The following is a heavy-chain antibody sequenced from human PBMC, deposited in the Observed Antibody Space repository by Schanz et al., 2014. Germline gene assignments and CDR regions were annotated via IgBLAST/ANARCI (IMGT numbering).Heavy chain of an antibody. V-gene: IGHV3-23*01. CDR1: GFTFSTYA. D-gene: IGHD3-22*01. J-gene: IGHJ4*02. Sequence: EVQLLDSGGGLVQPGGSLRLSCAAFGFTFSTYAMSWVRQAPGKGLEWVSAISGSGGSTYYADSVKGRFTISRDNSKNTLYLQMNSLRAEDTAVYYCAKDPSHGDYDYYFDYWGQGTLVTVSS. CDR3: AKDPSHGDYDYYFDY. CDR2: ISGSGGST.